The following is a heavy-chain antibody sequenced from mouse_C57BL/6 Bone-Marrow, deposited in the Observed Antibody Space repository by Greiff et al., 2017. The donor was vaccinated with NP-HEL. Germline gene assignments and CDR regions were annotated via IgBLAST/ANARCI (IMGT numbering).Heavy chain of an antibody. J-gene: IGHJ3*01. V-gene: IGHV5-6*01. D-gene: IGHD2-3*01. Sequence: DVQLVESGGDLVKPGGSLKLSCAASGFTFSSYGMSWVRQTPDKRLEWVATISSGGSYTYYPDSVKGRFTISRDNAKNTLYLQMSSLKSEDTAMYYCARRGWLLRPFAYWGQGTLVTVSA. CDR3: ARRGWLLRPFAY. CDR1: GFTFSSYG. CDR2: ISSGGSYT.